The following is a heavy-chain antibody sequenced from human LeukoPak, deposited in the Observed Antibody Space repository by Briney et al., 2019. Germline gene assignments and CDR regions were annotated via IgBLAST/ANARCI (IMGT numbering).Heavy chain of an antibody. Sequence: SETLSLTGAVYGGSFSGYYWSWIRQPPGKGLEWIGEINHSGSTNYNPSLKSRVTISVDTSKNQFSLKLSSVTAADTAVYYCARGQYYYGSGSYYRSDFDYWGQGTLVTVSS. J-gene: IGHJ4*02. D-gene: IGHD3-10*01. CDR3: ARGQYYYGSGSYYRSDFDY. CDR1: GGSFSGYY. V-gene: IGHV4-34*01. CDR2: INHSGST.